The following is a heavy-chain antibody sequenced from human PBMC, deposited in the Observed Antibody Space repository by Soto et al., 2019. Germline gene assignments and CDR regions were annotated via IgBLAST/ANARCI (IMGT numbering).Heavy chain of an antibody. Sequence: QVQLVQSGAEVKKPGSSVNVSCKSSGGSSSSFAVSWVRQAPGQGLEWMGGLIPIFGKPNYAQKFQGRVKISADDSTSTAYMQLSSLRSEDTAVYYCARGRHASGNYYFDYWGQGTLVTVSS. J-gene: IGHJ4*02. CDR2: LIPIFGKP. V-gene: IGHV1-69*12. D-gene: IGHD3-10*01. CDR1: GGSSSSFA. CDR3: ARGRHASGNYYFDY.